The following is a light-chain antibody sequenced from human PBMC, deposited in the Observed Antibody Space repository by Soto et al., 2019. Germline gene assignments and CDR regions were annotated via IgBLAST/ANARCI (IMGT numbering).Light chain of an antibody. Sequence: DIQMTQSPSSLSASVGDRVNITCRASQDIRNFLAWYQQKPGKVPKLLIYAASTLQSGVPSRFSGSGSGTDFTLTISSLQPEDVATYYCKKYNSAPLTFGGGTKVEIK. J-gene: IGKJ4*01. CDR2: AAS. CDR3: KKYNSAPLT. CDR1: QDIRNF. V-gene: IGKV1-27*01.